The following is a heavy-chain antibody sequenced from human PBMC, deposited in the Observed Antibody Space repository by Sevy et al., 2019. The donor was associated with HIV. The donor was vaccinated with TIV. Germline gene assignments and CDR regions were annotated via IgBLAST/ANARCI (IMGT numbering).Heavy chain of an antibody. V-gene: IGHV3-23*01. CDR3: AKVLARGVAVAGTAWGMDV. D-gene: IGHD6-19*01. CDR2: ISGSGGTT. CDR1: GFTFTNYA. J-gene: IGHJ6*02. Sequence: GGSLRLSCAASGFTFTNYAMNWVRQAPGKGLQRVSAISGSGGTTYYADSVQGRFTISRDKSKYTLYLQMNSLRAEDTAVYYCAKVLARGVAVAGTAWGMDVWGQGTTVTVSS.